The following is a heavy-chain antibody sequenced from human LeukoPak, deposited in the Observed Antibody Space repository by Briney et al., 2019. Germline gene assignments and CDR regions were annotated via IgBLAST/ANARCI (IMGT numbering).Heavy chain of an antibody. D-gene: IGHD1-14*01. J-gene: IGHJ4*02. V-gene: IGHV4-4*02. CDR2: IHRSGSP. CDR3: AREILGGFNPGAY. CDR1: LDSTTSNF. Sequence: SETLSLTCTVPLDSTTSNFWSWVRQPPGKGLEWIGEIHRSGSPNYNPSLQSRVTISIDRSRNQIVLELSSVTAADTAVYYCAREILGGFNPGAYWGQGTLVTVSS.